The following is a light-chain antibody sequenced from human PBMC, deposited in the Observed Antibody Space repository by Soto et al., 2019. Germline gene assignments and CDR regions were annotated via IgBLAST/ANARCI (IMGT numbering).Light chain of an antibody. Sequence: QSALTQPASVSGSPGESITISCTGTGSDVGDYDYVSWYQQHLGKAPKLIIYEVTLRPSGVPDRFSGSKSGNTASLTVSGLQADDEADYYCSAYAGSNTFVFGTGTKLTVL. CDR3: SAYAGSNTFV. V-gene: IGLV2-8*01. CDR2: EVT. CDR1: GSDVGDYDY. J-gene: IGLJ1*01.